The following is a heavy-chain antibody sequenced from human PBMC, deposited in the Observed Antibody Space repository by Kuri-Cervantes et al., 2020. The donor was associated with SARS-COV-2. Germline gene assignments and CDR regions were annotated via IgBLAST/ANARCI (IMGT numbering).Heavy chain of an antibody. D-gene: IGHD3-22*01. Sequence: GGSLRLSCAASGFTVSSNYMSWVRQAPGKGLEWVSVIYSGGSTYYADSVKGRFTISRDNSKNTLYLQMNSLRAEDTAVYYCARSGSGYYYSWYFDLWGRGTLVTVSS. V-gene: IGHV3-66*01. CDR3: ARSGSGYYYSWYFDL. CDR2: IYSGGST. J-gene: IGHJ2*01. CDR1: GFTVSSNY.